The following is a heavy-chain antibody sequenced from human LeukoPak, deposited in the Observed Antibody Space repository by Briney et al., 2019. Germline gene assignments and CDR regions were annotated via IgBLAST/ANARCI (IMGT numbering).Heavy chain of an antibody. CDR2: IYHSGST. J-gene: IGHJ4*02. CDR3: ARGGYSYGYLSPQFDY. D-gene: IGHD5-18*01. Sequence: PPQTLSLTCAVSGGSISSGGYSWSWIRQPPGKGLEWIGYIYHSGSTYYNPSLKSRVTISVDRSKNQFSLKLSSVTAADTAVYYCARGGYSYGYLSPQFDYWGQGTLVTVSS. V-gene: IGHV4-30-2*01. CDR1: GGSISSGGYS.